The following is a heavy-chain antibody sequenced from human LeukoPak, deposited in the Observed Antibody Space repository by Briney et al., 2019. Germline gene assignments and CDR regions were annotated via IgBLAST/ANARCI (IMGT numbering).Heavy chain of an antibody. D-gene: IGHD4-17*01. CDR1: GFTFSSYS. CDR3: ARDRGYGDYKFPYYYMDV. V-gene: IGHV3-48*04. Sequence: GGTLRLSCAASGFTFSSYSMNWVRQAPGKGLEWVSYISSSSTIYYADSVKGRFTISRDNAKNSLYLQMNGLRAEDTAVYYCARDRGYGDYKFPYYYMDVWGEGTTVTVSS. J-gene: IGHJ6*03. CDR2: ISSSSTI.